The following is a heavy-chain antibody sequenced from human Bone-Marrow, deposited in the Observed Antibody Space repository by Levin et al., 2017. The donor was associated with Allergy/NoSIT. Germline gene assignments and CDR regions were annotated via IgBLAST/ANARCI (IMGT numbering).Heavy chain of an antibody. CDR2: INPNSGDT. Sequence: ASVKVSCKASGYTFTGYYMHWARQAPGQGLEWMGRINPNSGDTNYARKFQGRVTMTRDTSISTASMELSRLRSDDTAVYYCARQLAAAVPLLHGMDVWGQGTTVTVSS. CDR3: ARQLAAAVPLLHGMDV. J-gene: IGHJ6*02. CDR1: GYTFTGYY. V-gene: IGHV1-2*06. D-gene: IGHD6-13*01.